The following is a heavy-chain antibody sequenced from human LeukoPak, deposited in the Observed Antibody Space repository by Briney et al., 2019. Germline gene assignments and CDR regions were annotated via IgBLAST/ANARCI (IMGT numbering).Heavy chain of an antibody. D-gene: IGHD3-22*01. CDR2: ISGSGGST. CDR3: RGGVITNHAFDI. J-gene: IGHJ3*02. V-gene: IGHV3-23*01. CDR1: GFTFSSYA. Sequence: PGGSLRLSCAASGFTFSSYAMSWVRQAPGKGLEWVSAISGSGGSTYYADSVKGRFTISRDNSKNTLYLQMNSLRAEDTAVYYCRGGVITNHAFDIWGQGTMVTVSS.